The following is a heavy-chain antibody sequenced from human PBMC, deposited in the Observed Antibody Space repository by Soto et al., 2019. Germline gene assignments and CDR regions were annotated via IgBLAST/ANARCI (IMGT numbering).Heavy chain of an antibody. CDR2: ISSSGSTI. CDR3: ARGIYVWGSYRRTPYNWFDP. V-gene: IGHV3-11*01. J-gene: IGHJ5*02. CDR1: GFTFSDYY. Sequence: PGGSLRLSCAASGFTFSDYYMSWIRQAPGKGLEWVSYISSSGSTIYYADSVKGRFTISRDNAKNSLYLQMNSLRAEDTAVYYCARGIYVWGSYRRTPYNWFDPWGQGTLVTVSS. D-gene: IGHD3-16*02.